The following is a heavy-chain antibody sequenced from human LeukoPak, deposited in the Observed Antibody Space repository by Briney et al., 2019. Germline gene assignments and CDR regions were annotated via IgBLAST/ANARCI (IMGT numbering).Heavy chain of an antibody. CDR3: AKRDWPYYFDY. D-gene: IGHD3/OR15-3a*01. Sequence: PGGSLRLSCAASGFWFSNYGINWVRQTPGKGLQWVSVISGNGDDAFYADSVKGRFRISRDNSKNAVYLQMNSLRADDTAVYYCAKRDWPYYFDYWGQGTLVAVSS. CDR2: ISGNGDDA. J-gene: IGHJ4*02. V-gene: IGHV3-23*01. CDR1: GFWFSNYG.